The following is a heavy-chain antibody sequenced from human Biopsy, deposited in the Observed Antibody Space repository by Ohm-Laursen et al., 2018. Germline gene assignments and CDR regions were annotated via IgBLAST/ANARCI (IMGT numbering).Heavy chain of an antibody. D-gene: IGHD3-10*01. CDR3: ARADPPLFYYGSGSSNWFDP. Sequence: EASVKVSCKTSGYTFTNYGINWVRQATGQGLEWMGWMNPDSGNTGYAQNFQGRVTMTRNTSISTAYMELSSLKSEDTAVYFCARADPPLFYYGSGSSNWFDPWGQGTLVTVSS. V-gene: IGHV1-8*02. CDR1: GYTFTNYG. J-gene: IGHJ5*02. CDR2: MNPDSGNT.